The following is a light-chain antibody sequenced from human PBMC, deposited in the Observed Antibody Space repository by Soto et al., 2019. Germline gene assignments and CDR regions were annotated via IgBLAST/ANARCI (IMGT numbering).Light chain of an antibody. J-gene: IGKJ1*01. Sequence: EIVLTQSPPTLSLSQGERATLSCRASQSVSSYLAWYHQKPGQAPRLLIYDASNRATGIPARFSGSGSGTDFTLTISSLEPEDFAVYHCQQRSNWPTLGQGTKVDIK. CDR1: QSVSSY. V-gene: IGKV3-11*01. CDR2: DAS. CDR3: QQRSNWPT.